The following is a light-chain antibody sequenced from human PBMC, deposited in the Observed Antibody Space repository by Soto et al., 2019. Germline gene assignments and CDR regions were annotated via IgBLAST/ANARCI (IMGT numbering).Light chain of an antibody. CDR1: QNINSW. CDR2: KAS. CDR3: QQDYNYPLT. J-gene: IGKJ4*01. V-gene: IGKV1-5*03. Sequence: DIQMTQSPSTLSASVGDRVTITCRASQNINSWLAWYQQKPGKAPKLLIHKASSLQSGVPSRFSGSGSGTEFTLTISSLDPDDFATYYCQQDYNYPLTLGGGTKVDIK.